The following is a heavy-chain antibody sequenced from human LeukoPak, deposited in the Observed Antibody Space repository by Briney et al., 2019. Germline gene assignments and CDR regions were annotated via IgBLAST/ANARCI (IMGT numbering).Heavy chain of an antibody. Sequence: ASVKVSCKASGYSFTTYAMNWVPQAPGQGLEWMGWINPNSGGTNYAQKFQGRVTMTRDTSIRTAYMELSRLRSDDTAMYYCARYYIEGRCFDYWGQGTLVTVSS. CDR3: ARYYIEGRCFDY. D-gene: IGHD3-10*01. CDR1: GYSFTTYA. CDR2: INPNSGGT. J-gene: IGHJ4*02. V-gene: IGHV1-2*02.